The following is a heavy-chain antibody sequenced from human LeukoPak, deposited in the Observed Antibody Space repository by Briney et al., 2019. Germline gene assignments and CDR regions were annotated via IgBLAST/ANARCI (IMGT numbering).Heavy chain of an antibody. CDR1: GGTFSSYA. CDR2: IIPIFGTA. D-gene: IGHD6-13*01. V-gene: IGHV1-69*05. CDR3: ARTRAAAGTGLDMDV. J-gene: IGHJ6*03. Sequence: ASVKVSCKASGGTFSSYAISWVRQAPGQGLEWMGGIIPIFGTANYAQKFQGRVTITTDESTSTAYMELSSLRSEDTAVYYCARTRAAAGTGLDMDVWGKGTTVTVSS.